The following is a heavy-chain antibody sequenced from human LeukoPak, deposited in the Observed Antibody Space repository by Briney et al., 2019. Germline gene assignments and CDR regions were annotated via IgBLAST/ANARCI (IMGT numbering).Heavy chain of an antibody. CDR3: AREGLTLKHFDF. J-gene: IGHJ4*02. V-gene: IGHV1-2*02. Sequence: ASVKVSCKASGYTFTAYFMHWVRQAPGQGPEGMGWINPNSGETNYAHKFRGRLSFSRDTSIDTAYMEMSRLTSDDGALYYCAREGLTLKHFDFWGQGSLVTVSS. CDR2: INPNSGET. CDR1: GYTFTAYF.